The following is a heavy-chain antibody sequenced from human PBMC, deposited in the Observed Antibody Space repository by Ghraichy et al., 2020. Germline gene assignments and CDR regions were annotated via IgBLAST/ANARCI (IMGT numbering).Heavy chain of an antibody. J-gene: IGHJ4*02. CDR1: GFTFSSYS. CDR2: ISSSSSNI. D-gene: IGHD6-19*01. V-gene: IGHV3-48*02. Sequence: GGSLRLSCAASGFTFSSYSMNWVRQAPGKGLEWVSYISSSSSNIYYTDSVKGRFTLSRDNVKNSLYLQMNSLRDEDTAVYYCARGSSLSGAVAAIDYWGQGTLVTVSS. CDR3: ARGSSLSGAVAAIDY.